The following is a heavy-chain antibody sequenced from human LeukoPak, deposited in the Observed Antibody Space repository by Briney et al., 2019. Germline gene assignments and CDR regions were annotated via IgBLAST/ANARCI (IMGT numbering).Heavy chain of an antibody. D-gene: IGHD6-6*01. CDR2: IKQDGSEK. J-gene: IGHJ6*03. Sequence: PGGSLRLSCAASGFTFSSYWMSWVRQAPGKGLEWVANIKQDGSEKYYVDSVKGRFTISRDNAKNSLYLQMNSLRAEDTAVYYCARSPYSSSWYYYYYYYMDVWGKGTTVTVSS. V-gene: IGHV3-7*01. CDR1: GFTFSSYW. CDR3: ARSPYSSSWYYYYYYYMDV.